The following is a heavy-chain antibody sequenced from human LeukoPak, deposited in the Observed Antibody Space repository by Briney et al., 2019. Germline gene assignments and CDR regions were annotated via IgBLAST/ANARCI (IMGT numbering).Heavy chain of an antibody. CDR2: INHSGST. CDR3: ARGRNTAMARIRGKNWFDP. CDR1: GGSFSGYY. Sequence: SETLSLTCAVYGGSFSGYYWSWIRQPPGNGLEWIGEINHSGSTNYNPSLKSRVTISVDTSKNQFSLKLSSVTAADTAVYYCARGRNTAMARIRGKNWFDPWGQGTLVTVSS. D-gene: IGHD5-18*01. J-gene: IGHJ5*02. V-gene: IGHV4-34*01.